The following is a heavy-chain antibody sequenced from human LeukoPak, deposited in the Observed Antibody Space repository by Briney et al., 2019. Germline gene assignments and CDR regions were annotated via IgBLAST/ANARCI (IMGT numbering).Heavy chain of an antibody. CDR1: GGSFSGYY. CDR2: INHSGST. CDR3: ARPIAAATGHHPFDY. Sequence: SETLSLTCAVCGGSFSGYYWSWIRQPPGKGLEWIGEINHSGSTNYNPSLKSRVTISVDTSKNQFSLKLSSVTAADTAVYYCARPIAAATGHHPFDYWGQGTLVTVSS. J-gene: IGHJ4*02. D-gene: IGHD6-25*01. V-gene: IGHV4-34*01.